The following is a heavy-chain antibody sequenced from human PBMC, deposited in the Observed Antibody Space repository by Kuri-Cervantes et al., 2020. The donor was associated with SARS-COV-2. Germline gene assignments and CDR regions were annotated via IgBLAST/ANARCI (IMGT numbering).Heavy chain of an antibody. CDR3: AKYGTDDYLSTYFGRGTWFDP. D-gene: IGHD3-3*01. V-gene: IGHV4-59*01. CDR1: GGSFSGYY. J-gene: IGHJ5*02. CDR2: IYYSGST. Sequence: SETLSLTCAVYGGSFSGYYWSWIRQPPGKGLEWIGYIYYSGSTNYNPSLKSRVTISVDTSKNQFSLKLSSVTAADTAVYFCAKYGTDDYLSTYFGRGTWFDPWGQGTLVTVSS.